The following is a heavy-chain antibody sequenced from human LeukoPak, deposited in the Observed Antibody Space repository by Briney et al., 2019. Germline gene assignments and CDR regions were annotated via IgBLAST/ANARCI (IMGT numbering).Heavy chain of an antibody. CDR1: GFTFSSYS. Sequence: GGSLRLSCAASGFTFSSYSMNWVRQAPGKGLEWVSYISSSIIYYADSVKGRFTISRDNAKNSLYLQMNSLRAEDTAVYYCARVNYGDYLPSFDYWGQGTLVTVSS. CDR2: ISSSII. J-gene: IGHJ4*02. CDR3: ARVNYGDYLPSFDY. D-gene: IGHD4-17*01. V-gene: IGHV3-48*01.